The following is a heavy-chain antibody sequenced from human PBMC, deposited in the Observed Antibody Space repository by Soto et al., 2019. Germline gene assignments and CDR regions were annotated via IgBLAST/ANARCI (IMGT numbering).Heavy chain of an antibody. CDR3: ASGYSSSWAHYYYGMDV. CDR1: GGTFSSYG. D-gene: IGHD6-13*01. Sequence: SSVKVSCKASGGTFSSYGISWVRQAPGQGLEWMGGIIPIFGTANYAQKFQGRVTITADESTSTAYMELSSLRSEDTAVYYCASGYSSSWAHYYYGMDVWGQGTTVTVSS. CDR2: IIPIFGTA. J-gene: IGHJ6*02. V-gene: IGHV1-69*13.